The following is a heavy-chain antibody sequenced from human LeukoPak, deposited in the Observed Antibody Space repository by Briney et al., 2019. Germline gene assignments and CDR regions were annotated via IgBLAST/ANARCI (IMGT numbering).Heavy chain of an antibody. V-gene: IGHV3-11*05. Sequence: GGSLRLSCAASGFSFSDYHMSWVRQAPGKGLEWISFIHTISTFTYYADSVKGRFTISRDDAKNSLFLQMNSLRADDTAVYYCARDMSAAERAMDVWGQGTTVTVSS. CDR2: IHTISTFT. J-gene: IGHJ6*02. D-gene: IGHD2-2*01. CDR1: GFSFSDYH. CDR3: ARDMSAAERAMDV.